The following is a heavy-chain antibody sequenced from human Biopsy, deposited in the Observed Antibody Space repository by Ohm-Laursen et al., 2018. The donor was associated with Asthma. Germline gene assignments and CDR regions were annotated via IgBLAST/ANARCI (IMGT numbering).Heavy chain of an antibody. CDR1: GFAVSSDH. CDR2: IYSGGTS. J-gene: IGHJ4*02. Sequence: SLRLSCTASGFAVSSDHMFWVRQAPGKGLEWVSVIYSGGTSHTADSVRGRFTISRDYSKNTLYLQMHSLRAEDTAVYYCARSYDTDSYPVLVLDYWGQGTLVTVSS. V-gene: IGHV3-53*01. CDR3: ARSYDTDSYPVLVLDY. D-gene: IGHD3-22*01.